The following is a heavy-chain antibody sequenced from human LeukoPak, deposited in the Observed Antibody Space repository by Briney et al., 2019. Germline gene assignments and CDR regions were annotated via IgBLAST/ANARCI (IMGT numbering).Heavy chain of an antibody. V-gene: IGHV4-34*01. CDR1: GGSFSGYY. D-gene: IGHD3-22*01. CDR2: INHSGST. J-gene: IGHJ4*02. CDR3: VRGFGVYYDSSGYYPFDY. Sequence: SETLSLTCAVYGGSFSGYYWSWIRQPLGKGLEWIGEINHSGSTNYNPSLKSRVTISVDTSKNQFSLKLSSVTAADTAVYYCVRGFGVYYDSSGYYPFDYWGQGTLVTVSS.